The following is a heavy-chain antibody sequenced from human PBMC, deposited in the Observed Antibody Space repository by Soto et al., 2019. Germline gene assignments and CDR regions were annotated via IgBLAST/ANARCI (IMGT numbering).Heavy chain of an antibody. Sequence: GGSLRLSCAASGFTFSSYGMHWVRQAPGKGLEWVAVISYDGSNKYYADSVKGRFTISRDNSKNTLYLHMNSLRAEDTAVYYCAKRVDYGEDYWGQGTLVTVSS. CDR1: GFTFSSYG. V-gene: IGHV3-30*18. CDR2: ISYDGSNK. D-gene: IGHD4-17*01. CDR3: AKRVDYGEDY. J-gene: IGHJ4*02.